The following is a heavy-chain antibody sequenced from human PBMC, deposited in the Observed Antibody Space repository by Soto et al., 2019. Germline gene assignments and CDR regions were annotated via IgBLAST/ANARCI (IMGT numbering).Heavy chain of an antibody. D-gene: IGHD1-1*01. V-gene: IGHV1-69*13. CDR1: GGRVDNSA. J-gene: IGHJ6*02. Sequence: GTPVEVARKTSGGRVDNSALVWVLQTPGQGLEWMGGIAPIFGTTTYAQKFQGRVTITADESTSTAYMELTSLRFEDTAVYFFSRTPTSNNDTLHGMDIRGQGTTVTGS. CDR3: SRTPTSNNDTLHGMDI. CDR2: IAPIFGTT.